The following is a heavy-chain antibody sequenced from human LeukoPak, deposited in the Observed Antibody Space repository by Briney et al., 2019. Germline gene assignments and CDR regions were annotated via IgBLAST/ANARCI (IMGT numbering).Heavy chain of an antibody. CDR3: ARATVAGVGSYYYYGMDV. CDR1: GFTVSSNY. J-gene: IGHJ6*02. CDR2: IYSGGST. Sequence: GGSLKLSCEASGFTVSSNYMSWVRQAPGKGLEWVSVIYSGGSTYYADSVKGRFTISRDNSKNTLYLQMNSLRAEDTAVYYCARATVAGVGSYYYYGMDVWGQGTTVTVSS. D-gene: IGHD6-19*01. V-gene: IGHV3-66*02.